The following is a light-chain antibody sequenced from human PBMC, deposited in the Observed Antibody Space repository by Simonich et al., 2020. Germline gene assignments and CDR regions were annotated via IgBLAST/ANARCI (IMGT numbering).Light chain of an antibody. Sequence: AIRMTQSPSSLSASTGDRVTITCRASQGISSYLAWYQQKPGKAPKHLIYAASPLQSGVPSRFSGSGSGTDFTLTISCLQSEDFATYYCQQYYSYPWTFGQGTKVEIK. V-gene: IGKV1-8*01. J-gene: IGKJ1*01. CDR1: QGISSY. CDR3: QQYYSYPWT. CDR2: AAS.